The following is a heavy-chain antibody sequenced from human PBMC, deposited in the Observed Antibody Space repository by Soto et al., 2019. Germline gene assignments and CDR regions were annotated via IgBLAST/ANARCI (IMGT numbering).Heavy chain of an antibody. CDR1: GFTLSSYA. J-gene: IGHJ4*02. D-gene: IGHD2-8*01. Sequence: GGSLRLSCEASGFTLSSYAMHWVRQAPGKGLEWVSAVSQDGTITHYADSVKGRITISRDNFKNTLFLQMDSLRPEDTAVFYCARSIPGVKIIDHWGQGTLVTVSS. V-gene: IGHV3-30-3*01. CDR3: ARSIPGVKIIDH. CDR2: VSQDGTIT.